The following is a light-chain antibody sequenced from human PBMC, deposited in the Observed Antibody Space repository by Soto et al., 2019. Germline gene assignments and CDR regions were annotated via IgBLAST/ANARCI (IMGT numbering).Light chain of an antibody. J-gene: IGLJ1*01. V-gene: IGLV1-36*01. CDR2: LDD. CDR3: AAWDDGLNGFV. CDR1: RSNIGNNA. Sequence: QSVLTQPPSVSEAPRQRVTLSCSGSRSNIGNNAVRWYQQLPGKAPKLLIYLDDLLPSGVSDRFSGSKSGTSASLAISGLQSEDEADYYCAAWDDGLNGFVFGSGTKVTVL.